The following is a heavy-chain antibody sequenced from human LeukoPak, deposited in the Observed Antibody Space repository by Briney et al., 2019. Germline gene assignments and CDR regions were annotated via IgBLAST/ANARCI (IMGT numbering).Heavy chain of an antibody. Sequence: SETLSLTCAVYGGSFSGYYWSWIRQPPGKGLEWIGEINHSGSTNYNPSLKSRVTISVDASKNQFSLKLSSVPAADTAVYYCARAPRITMVRGVGDRGWFDPWGQGTLVTVSS. CDR2: INHSGST. CDR3: ARAPRITMVRGVGDRGWFDP. D-gene: IGHD3-10*01. J-gene: IGHJ5*02. V-gene: IGHV4-34*01. CDR1: GGSFSGYY.